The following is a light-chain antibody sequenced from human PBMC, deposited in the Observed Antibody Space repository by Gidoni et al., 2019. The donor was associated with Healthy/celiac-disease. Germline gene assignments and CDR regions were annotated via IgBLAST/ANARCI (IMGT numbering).Light chain of an antibody. CDR3: QQANSFPT. CDR2: AAS. J-gene: IGKJ4*01. Sequence: DIQITQSPSSVSASVGDRVTITCRASQGISSWLAWYQQKPGKAPKLLIYAASSLQSGVPSRFSGGGCGTDFTITSSRLQAEDFATYYWQQANSFPTFGGGTKVEIK. V-gene: IGKV1D-12*01. CDR1: QGISSW.